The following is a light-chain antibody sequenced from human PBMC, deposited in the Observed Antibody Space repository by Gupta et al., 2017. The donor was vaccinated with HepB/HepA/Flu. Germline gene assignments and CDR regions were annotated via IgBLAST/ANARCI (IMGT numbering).Light chain of an antibody. Sequence: QSVLTPPPSVSGAPGQRVTISCTGRRSNVGAGYDVHWFQQLPGAAPKLLIYGNTNRPAGVADRFSAPKSGTSASLAITGLQAEDEADYYCQSYDSSLSGSLFGTGTKVTVL. CDR2: GNT. CDR1: RSNVGAGYD. V-gene: IGLV1-40*01. CDR3: QSYDSSLSGSL. J-gene: IGLJ1*01.